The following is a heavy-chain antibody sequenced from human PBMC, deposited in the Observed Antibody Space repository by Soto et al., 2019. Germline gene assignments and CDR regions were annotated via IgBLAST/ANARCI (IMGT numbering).Heavy chain of an antibody. CDR1: GFTFSSYG. CDR2: ISYDGSNK. V-gene: IGHV3-30*18. Sequence: QVPLVESGGGVVQPGRSLRLSCAASGFTFSSYGRHWVRQAPGKGLEWVAVISYDGSNKYYADSVKGRFTISRDNSKNTLYLQMNSLRAEDTAVYYCAKETVSYGLYYGMDVWGQGTTVTVSS. CDR3: AKETVSYGLYYGMDV. D-gene: IGHD5-18*01. J-gene: IGHJ6*02.